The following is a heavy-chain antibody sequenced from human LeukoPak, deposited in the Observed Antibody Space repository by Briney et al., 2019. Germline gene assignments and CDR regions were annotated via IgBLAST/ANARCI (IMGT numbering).Heavy chain of an antibody. J-gene: IGHJ5*02. D-gene: IGHD3-3*01. V-gene: IGHV1-69*13. CDR3: ARGGITIFGVVRDNWFDP. Sequence: SVKVSCKASGGTFSSYAISWVRQAPGQGLEWMGGIIPIFGTANYAQKFQGRVMITADESTSTAYMELSSLRSEDTAVYYCARGGITIFGVVRDNWFDPWGQGTLVTVSS. CDR2: IIPIFGTA. CDR1: GGTFSSYA.